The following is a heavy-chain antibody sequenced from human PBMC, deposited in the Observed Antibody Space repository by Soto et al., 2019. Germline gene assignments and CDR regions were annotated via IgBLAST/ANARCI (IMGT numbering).Heavy chain of an antibody. CDR1: GYTFTSYY. Sequence: QVQLVQSGAEVKKPGASVKVSCKASGYTFTSYYMHWVRQAPGQGLEWMGIINPSGGSTSYAQKYKGRVTMTRDTSTSTVYRELSSLRSEDTAVYYCARDLDGCSGGSCYFGWFDLWGQGTLVTVSS. CDR2: INPSGGST. J-gene: IGHJ5*02. D-gene: IGHD2-15*01. CDR3: ARDLDGCSGGSCYFGWFDL. V-gene: IGHV1-46*01.